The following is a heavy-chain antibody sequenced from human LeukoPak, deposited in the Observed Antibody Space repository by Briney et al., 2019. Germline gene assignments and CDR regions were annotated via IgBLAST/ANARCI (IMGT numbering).Heavy chain of an antibody. J-gene: IGHJ4*02. CDR1: GFTFNTYS. Sequence: PGGSLRLSCAASGFTFNTYSMNWARQAPGKGLEWVSSIDSSGGYIFYADSVKGRFIISRDNAKDSIYLQINSLRVEDTAIYYCAKGRGILTGYGTIYYFDYWGQGTLVTVSS. CDR2: IDSSGGYI. V-gene: IGHV3-21*04. CDR3: AKGRGILTGYGTIYYFDY. D-gene: IGHD3-9*01.